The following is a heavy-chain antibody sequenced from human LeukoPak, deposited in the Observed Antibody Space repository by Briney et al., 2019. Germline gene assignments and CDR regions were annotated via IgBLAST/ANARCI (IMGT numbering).Heavy chain of an antibody. Sequence: SETLSLTCAVYGGSFSGYYWSWIRQPPGKGLEWIGEINHSGSTNYNPSLKSRVTISVDTSKNQFSLKLSSVTAADTAVYYCARSGVLRYFDWLLYRPQAGRFDPWGQGTLVTVSS. D-gene: IGHD3-9*01. J-gene: IGHJ5*02. V-gene: IGHV4-34*01. CDR2: INHSGST. CDR1: GGSFSGYY. CDR3: ARSGVLRYFDWLLYRPQAGRFDP.